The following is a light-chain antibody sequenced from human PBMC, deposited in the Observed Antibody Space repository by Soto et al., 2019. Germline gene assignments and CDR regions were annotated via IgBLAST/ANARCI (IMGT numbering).Light chain of an antibody. V-gene: IGKV3-15*01. CDR3: QQYNKWPLT. CDR2: GAS. J-gene: IGKJ2*01. CDR1: QSISGY. Sequence: EMVMTQSPATLSVSPGERATLSCRASQSISGYLAWYQQKPGQGPRLLIYGASTRATGIPARFSGSGSGTEFTLTISRLQSEDFAVYYCQQYNKWPLTFGQGTKLEIK.